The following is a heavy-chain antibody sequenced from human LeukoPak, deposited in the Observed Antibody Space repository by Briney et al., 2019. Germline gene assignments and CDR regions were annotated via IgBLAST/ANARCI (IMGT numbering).Heavy chain of an antibody. D-gene: IGHD4-23*01. J-gene: IGHJ4*02. CDR2: IYYSGST. CDR3: ARASTTVVTPGTLFDY. V-gene: IGHV4-59*08. Sequence: SETLSLTCTVSGGSISSYYWSWIRQPPGKGLEWVGYIYYSGSTNYNPSLKSRVTISVDTSKNQFSLKLSSVTAADTAVYYCARASTTVVTPGTLFDYWGQGTLVTVSS. CDR1: GGSISSYY.